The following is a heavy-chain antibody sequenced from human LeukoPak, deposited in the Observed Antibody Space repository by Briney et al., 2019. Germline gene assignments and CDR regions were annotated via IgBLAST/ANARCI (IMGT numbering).Heavy chain of an antibody. J-gene: IGHJ5*02. CDR1: GFTFSSYG. CDR3: ARGSMYGDYPSYNWLDP. D-gene: IGHD4-17*01. V-gene: IGHV3-48*01. CDR2: ISISSTTM. Sequence: GGSLRLSCAASGFTFSSYGMNWVRQAPGKGPEWVSFISISSTTMYFADSVKGRFTISRDNAKKSLYLQMNSLRAEDTAVYYCARGSMYGDYPSYNWLDPWGQGPLVTVSS.